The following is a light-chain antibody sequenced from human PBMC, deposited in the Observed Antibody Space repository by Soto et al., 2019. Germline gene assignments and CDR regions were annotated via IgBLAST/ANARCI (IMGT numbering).Light chain of an antibody. CDR2: AAS. J-gene: IGKJ4*01. CDR1: QTITNY. Sequence: DIQGAQSPSSLSASVGYRVTITCRSSQTITNYINCYQQKPGKAPKLLMYAASSLQSGVPSRFSGSGSGTDFTLTITSLQPEDFATYYCQQSYTTPPTFGGGTKVDI. CDR3: QQSYTTPPT. V-gene: IGKV1-39*01.